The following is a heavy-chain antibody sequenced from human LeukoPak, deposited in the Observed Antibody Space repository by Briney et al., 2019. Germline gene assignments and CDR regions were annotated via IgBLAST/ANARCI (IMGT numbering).Heavy chain of an antibody. CDR2: INPNSGGT. V-gene: IGHV1-2*02. J-gene: IGHJ5*02. Sequence: ASVKVSCKASGYTFTGFYMHWVRQAPGQGLEWMGWINPNSGGTNYAQKFQGRVTMTRDTSISTAYMELSRLRSDDTAVYYCARDSSSSSGNWFDPWGQGTLVTVSS. D-gene: IGHD6-6*01. CDR3: ARDSSSSSGNWFDP. CDR1: GYTFTGFY.